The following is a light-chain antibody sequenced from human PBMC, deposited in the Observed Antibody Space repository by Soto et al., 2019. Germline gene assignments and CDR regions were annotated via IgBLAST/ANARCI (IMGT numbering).Light chain of an antibody. CDR1: SSNIGSYT. J-gene: IGLJ3*02. V-gene: IGLV1-44*01. CDR2: SNY. Sequence: QSVLTQPPSASGTPGQRVTMSCSGSSSNIGSYTVNWFQQLPGTAPKLLIYSNYHRPSGVPDRFSGSKSGTSASLAISGLQSEDEAHYYCAAWDDGLNGWVFGGGTKL. CDR3: AAWDDGLNGWV.